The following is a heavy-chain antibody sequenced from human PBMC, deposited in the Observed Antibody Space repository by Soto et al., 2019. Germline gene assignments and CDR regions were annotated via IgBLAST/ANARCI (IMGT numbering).Heavy chain of an antibody. D-gene: IGHD6-6*01. J-gene: IGHJ3*02. Sequence: SETLSLTCTVSGGSISSGGYYWSWIRQHPGKGLEWIGYIYYSGSTYYNPSLKSRVTISVDTSKNQFSLKLSSVTAADTAVYYCARDFNEGIAARDDAFDIWGQGTMVTVSS. CDR2: IYYSGST. CDR1: GGSISSGGYY. CDR3: ARDFNEGIAARDDAFDI. V-gene: IGHV4-31*03.